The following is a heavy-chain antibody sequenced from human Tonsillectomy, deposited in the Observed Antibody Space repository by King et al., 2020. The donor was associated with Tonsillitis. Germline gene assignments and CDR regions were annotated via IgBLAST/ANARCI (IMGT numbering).Heavy chain of an antibody. CDR2: ISTTSTTI. CDR1: GFTFSSYS. D-gene: IGHD3-3*01. Sequence: QLVQSGGGLVQPGGSLRLSCAASGFTFSSYSMNWVRQAPGKGLEWVSYISTTSTTIYYADSVTGRFTISRDNAKNSLYLQMNSLRAEDTAVYYCARDLGRFLEWLGFDYWGQGTLVTVSS. J-gene: IGHJ4*02. CDR3: ARDLGRFLEWLGFDY. V-gene: IGHV3-48*01.